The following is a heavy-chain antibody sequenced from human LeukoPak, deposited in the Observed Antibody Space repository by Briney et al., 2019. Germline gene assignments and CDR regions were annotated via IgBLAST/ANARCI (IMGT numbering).Heavy chain of an antibody. CDR1: RFTFSSYS. J-gene: IGHJ4*02. D-gene: IGHD2-21*02. CDR3: ARAAYSGGDCYSLATDY. Sequence: PGGCLRLSCAVSRFTFSSYSMEWVSHAPGKGREWVLYISSSSSTIYYADSVKGRFTISRDNAKNSLHLQMNSLRDEDTAVYYCARAAYSGGDCYSLATDYWGQGTLVTVSS. V-gene: IGHV3-48*02. CDR2: ISSSSSTI.